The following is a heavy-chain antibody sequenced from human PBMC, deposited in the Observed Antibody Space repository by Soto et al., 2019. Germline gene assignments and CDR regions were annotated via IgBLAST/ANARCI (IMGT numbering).Heavy chain of an antibody. D-gene: IGHD3-22*01. J-gene: IGHJ6*02. CDR2: INPSGGST. CDR3: ARDPPEVVVTPAGGMDV. V-gene: IGHV1-46*01. CDR1: GYTFTSYY. Sequence: QVQLVQSGAEVKKPAASVKVSCKASGYTFTSYYMHWVRQAPGQGLEWMGIINPSGGSTSYAQKFQGRVTMTSDTSTSTAYMELSSLRSEDTAVYNCARDPPEVVVTPAGGMDVWGQGTTVTVSS.